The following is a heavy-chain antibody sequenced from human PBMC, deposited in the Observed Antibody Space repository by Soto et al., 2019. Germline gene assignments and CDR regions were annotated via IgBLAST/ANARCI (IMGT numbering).Heavy chain of an antibody. D-gene: IGHD1-26*01. CDR1: GGTFSSYA. J-gene: IGHJ4*02. CDR3: AREGGVGATTGWD. CDR2: IIPIFGTA. Sequence: QVQLVQSGAEVKKPGSSVKVSCKASGGTFSSYAISWVRQAPGQGLEWMGGIIPIFGTANYAQKFQGRVTITADISRSTAYMELCSLRSGDPAVYYCAREGGVGATTGWDWGQGTLVTVSS. V-gene: IGHV1-69*06.